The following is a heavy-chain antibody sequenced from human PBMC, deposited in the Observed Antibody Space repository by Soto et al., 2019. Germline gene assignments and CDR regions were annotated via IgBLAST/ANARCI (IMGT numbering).Heavy chain of an antibody. CDR2: VNSYNENT. CDR3: ARLDSAMVTYGLDV. D-gene: IGHD5-18*01. J-gene: IGHJ6*02. CDR1: GYTFISYG. V-gene: IGHV1-18*01. Sequence: PWASVKVSCKASGYTFISYGISWVRQAPGQGLEWMGWVNSYNENTNYVQRLQGRVTMTTDTSTSTAYMELRSLISDDTAVYYCARLDSAMVTYGLDVWGQGTTVTVSS.